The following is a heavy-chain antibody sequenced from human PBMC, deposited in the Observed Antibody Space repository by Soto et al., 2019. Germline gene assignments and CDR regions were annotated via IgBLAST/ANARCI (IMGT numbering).Heavy chain of an antibody. CDR2: IYYTGST. Sequence: SETLSLTCTVSGGSVSGGSYSWSRIRQPPGKRLEWIGYIYYTGSTNYNPSLKSRVTISVDTSKNQFSLKLNSVTTADTAVYYCARGLSGSFHFDYWGQGTLVTVSS. CDR3: ARGLSGSFHFDY. J-gene: IGHJ4*02. D-gene: IGHD1-26*01. CDR1: GGSVSGGSYS. V-gene: IGHV4-61*01.